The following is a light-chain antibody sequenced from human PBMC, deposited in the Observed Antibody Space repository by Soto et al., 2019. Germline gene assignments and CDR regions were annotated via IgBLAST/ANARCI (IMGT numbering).Light chain of an antibody. CDR2: DVA. V-gene: IGLV2-14*03. Sequence: QSALTQPASVSDSPGQSITISCTGTSSDVGGSNFVSWYQQHPGKPPKLIIYDVANRPSGVSNRFSGSKPGSTASLIISGLQAEDEADYYCSSYTSSSTLDVFGTGTKVTVL. CDR1: SSDVGGSNF. CDR3: SSYTSSSTLDV. J-gene: IGLJ1*01.